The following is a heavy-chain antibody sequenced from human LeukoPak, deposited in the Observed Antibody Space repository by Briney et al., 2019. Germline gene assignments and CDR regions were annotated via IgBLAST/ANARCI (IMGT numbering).Heavy chain of an antibody. Sequence: GESLNISCKGSGYSFATHWIGWVRQMPGKGLEWMGTIYPRDSETRYNPSFQGQVTISADKSISTAYLQWSSLKASDTAMYYCARIYLRGVTPYFGMDVWGKGTTVTVSS. D-gene: IGHD3-10*01. CDR2: IYPRDSET. CDR1: GYSFATHW. V-gene: IGHV5-51*01. CDR3: ARIYLRGVTPYFGMDV. J-gene: IGHJ6*04.